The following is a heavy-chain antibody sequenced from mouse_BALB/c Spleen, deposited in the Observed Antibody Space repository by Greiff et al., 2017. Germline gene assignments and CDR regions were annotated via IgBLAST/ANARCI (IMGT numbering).Heavy chain of an antibody. V-gene: IGHV5-12-1*01. CDR1: GFAFSSYD. CDR3: AGHHYDDGRSFYGYFDV. D-gene: IGHD1-1*01. Sequence: EVQGVESGGGLVKPGGSLKLSCAASGFAFSSYDMSWVRQNPEKRLEWVAYISSGGGSTYYPDTVKGRITISRDNATNTLYLQMSSLKSEDTAMYYCAGHHYDDGRSFYGYFDVWGAGTTVTVSS. CDR2: ISSGGGST. J-gene: IGHJ1*01.